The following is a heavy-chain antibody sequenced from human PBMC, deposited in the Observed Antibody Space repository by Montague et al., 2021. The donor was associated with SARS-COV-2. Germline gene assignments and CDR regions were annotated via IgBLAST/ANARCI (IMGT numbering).Heavy chain of an antibody. V-gene: IGHV4-34*01. CDR1: GGSLSGFP. J-gene: IGHJ6*03. D-gene: IGHD3-16*01. Sequence: SETLSLTCAANGGSLSGFPWTWVRQPPGKGLEWIGEANHSGGKKYRAALKSGVNISVAALKNQFSLKPTSVTAPDTAVYYCVRLGEGVVTPPVLGLGPYYYYSYMALLGQWTTLSVSS. CDR3: VRLGEGVVTPPVLGLGPYYYYSYMAL. CDR2: ANHSGGK.